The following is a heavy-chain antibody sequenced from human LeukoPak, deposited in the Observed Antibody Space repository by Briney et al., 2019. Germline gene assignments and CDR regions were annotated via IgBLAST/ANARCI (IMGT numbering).Heavy chain of an antibody. Sequence: PSQTLSLTCAVSGGSISSGGYSWSWIRQPPGKGLEWIGYIYHSGSTYYNPSLNSRVTISIDRSKNQFSLKLSSVTAADTAVYYCARGQTAIANENAFDIWGQGTMVTVSS. V-gene: IGHV4-30-2*01. CDR1: GGSISSGGYS. CDR2: IYHSGST. CDR3: ARGQTAIANENAFDI. D-gene: IGHD5-18*01. J-gene: IGHJ3*02.